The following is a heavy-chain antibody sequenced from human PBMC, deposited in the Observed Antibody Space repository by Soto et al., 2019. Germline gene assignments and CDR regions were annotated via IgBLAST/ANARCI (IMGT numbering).Heavy chain of an antibody. J-gene: IGHJ4*02. CDR2: ISGSGGST. Sequence: PVGSLRLSCAASGFTFSSYAMSWVRQAPGKGLEWVSAISGSGGSTYYADSVKGRFTISRDNSKNMLYLQMNSLRAEDTAVYYCAKDSGQWKALWGQGTLVTVSS. CDR1: GFTFSSYA. V-gene: IGHV3-23*01. D-gene: IGHD6-19*01. CDR3: AKDSGQWKAL.